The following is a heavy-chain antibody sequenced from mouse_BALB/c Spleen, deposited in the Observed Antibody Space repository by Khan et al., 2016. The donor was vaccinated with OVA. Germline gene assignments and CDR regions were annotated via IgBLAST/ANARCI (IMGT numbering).Heavy chain of an antibody. D-gene: IGHD2-10*01. V-gene: IGHV5-9*02. Sequence: EVQLLETGGGLVKPGGSLKLSCEVSGFAFNSYDMSWVRQTPEKRLEWVATISSTGTYTYYPHSVKGRSTISRDTARNTLYLQMSSLRSEDTALYYCTRPSYYGSAWFTYWGQGTLVTVSA. J-gene: IGHJ3*01. CDR1: GFAFNSYD. CDR3: TRPSYYGSAWFTY. CDR2: ISSTGTYT.